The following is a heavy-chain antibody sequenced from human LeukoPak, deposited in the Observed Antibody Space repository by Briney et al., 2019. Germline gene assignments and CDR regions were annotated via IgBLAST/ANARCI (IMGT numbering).Heavy chain of an antibody. CDR3: AREVDVAAAYNWFDP. Sequence: ASVKVSCKAFGYTFTSNYMHWVRQAPGQGPEWMGVISPSGGSTTYAQKFQGRVTLTRDMSTSTDYLELSSLRSEDTAVYYCAREVDVAAAYNWFDPWGQGTLVTVSS. CDR1: GYTFTSNY. J-gene: IGHJ5*02. CDR2: ISPSGGST. V-gene: IGHV1-46*01. D-gene: IGHD2-15*01.